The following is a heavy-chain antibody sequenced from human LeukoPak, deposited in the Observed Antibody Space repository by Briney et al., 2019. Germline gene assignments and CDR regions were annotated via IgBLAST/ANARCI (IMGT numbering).Heavy chain of an antibody. CDR2: TSSSSSTI. D-gene: IGHD2-15*01. J-gene: IGHJ4*02. CDR1: GFTFSSYS. Sequence: PGGSLRLSCAASGFTFSSYSMNWVRQAPGKGLEWVSYTSSSSSTIYYADSVKGRFTISRDNAKNSLFLQMNSLRAEDTAVYYCARDGYCSGGSCYSATDYWGQGTLVTVSS. V-gene: IGHV3-48*04. CDR3: ARDGYCSGGSCYSATDY.